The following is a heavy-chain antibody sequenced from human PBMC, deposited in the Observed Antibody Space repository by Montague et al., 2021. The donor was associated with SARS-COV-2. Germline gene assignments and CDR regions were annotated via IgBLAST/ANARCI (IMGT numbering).Heavy chain of an antibody. V-gene: IGHV4-59*01. CDR3: ARQGSDYCSSTSCYGADHPFDI. CDR1: GGTISSYY. J-gene: IGHJ3*02. D-gene: IGHD2-2*01. CDR2: ISYIGST. Sequence: SETLSLTCTVSGGTISSYYYSWIRQPPGKALEWIGCISYIGSTNYNPFLTGRVTVSIDTSKNQFSLKLSSVTAADSAVYYCARQGSDYCSSTSCYGADHPFDIWGQGTMVTVSS.